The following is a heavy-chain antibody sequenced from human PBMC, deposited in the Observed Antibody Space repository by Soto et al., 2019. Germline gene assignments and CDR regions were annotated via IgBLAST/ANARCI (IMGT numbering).Heavy chain of an antibody. J-gene: IGHJ6*02. CDR3: AKDSTVTTSLYFYYYGFDV. D-gene: IGHD4-17*01. CDR2: VSGRGGST. CDR1: GFTFNHYA. Sequence: GSLRLSCTASGFTFNHYAMSWVRQAPGKWLEWVSAVSGRGGSTKYADSVKGRFNISRDNTNSTLYLQRDSLRGEDTTVYYCAKDSTVTTSLYFYYYGFDVWGQGTTVTVS. V-gene: IGHV3-23*01.